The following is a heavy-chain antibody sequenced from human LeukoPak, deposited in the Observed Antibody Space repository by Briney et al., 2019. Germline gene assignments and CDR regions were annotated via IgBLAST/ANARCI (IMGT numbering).Heavy chain of an antibody. J-gene: IGHJ4*02. V-gene: IGHV3-23*01. CDR2: ISGSGGST. D-gene: IGHD6-6*01. CDR3: AKIGSKAAREGIDY. Sequence: GRSLRLSCAASGFTFSSYAMSWVRQAPGKGLGWVSAISGSGGSTYYADSVRGRFTISRDNSKNTLYLQMNSLRAEDTAVYYCAKIGSKAAREGIDYWGQGTLVTVSS. CDR1: GFTFSSYA.